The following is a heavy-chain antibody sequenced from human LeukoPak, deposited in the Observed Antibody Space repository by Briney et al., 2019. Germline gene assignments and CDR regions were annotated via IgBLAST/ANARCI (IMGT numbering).Heavy chain of an antibody. CDR2: IIPIFGTA. Sequence: AASVKVSCKAFGGTFSSYAISWVRQAPGQGLEWMGGIIPIFGTANYAQKFQGRVTITADESTSTAYMELSSLRSEDTAVYYCASGYYYYYYMDVWGKGTTVTISS. J-gene: IGHJ6*03. CDR3: ASGYYYYYYMDV. CDR1: GGTFSSYA. V-gene: IGHV1-69*13.